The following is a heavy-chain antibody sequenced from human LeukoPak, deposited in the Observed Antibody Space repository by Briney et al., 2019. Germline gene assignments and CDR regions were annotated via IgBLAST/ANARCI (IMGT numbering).Heavy chain of an antibody. D-gene: IGHD3-10*01. CDR3: AKDPSYGSGSYYRH. Sequence: GGSLRLSCAASGFTFSSYGMHWVRQAPGKGLEWVAFIRYDGSNKYYADSVEGRFTISRDNSKNTLYLQMNSLRAEDTAVYYCAKDPSYGSGSYYRHWGQGTLVTVSS. CDR1: GFTFSSYG. V-gene: IGHV3-30*02. J-gene: IGHJ4*02. CDR2: IRYDGSNK.